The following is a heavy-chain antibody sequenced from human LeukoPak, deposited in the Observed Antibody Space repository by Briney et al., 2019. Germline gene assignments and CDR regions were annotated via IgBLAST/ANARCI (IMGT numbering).Heavy chain of an antibody. CDR2: ISSSSSYI. CDR3: ARSKDVLRYLDQWDY. CDR1: GFTFSSYS. D-gene: IGHD3-9*01. V-gene: IGHV3-21*01. Sequence: GGSLRLSCAASGFTFSSYSMNWVRQAPGKGLEWVSSISSSSSYIYYADSVKGRFTISRDNAKDSLYLQMNSLRAEDTAVYYCARSKDVLRYLDQWDYWGQGTLVTVSS. J-gene: IGHJ4*02.